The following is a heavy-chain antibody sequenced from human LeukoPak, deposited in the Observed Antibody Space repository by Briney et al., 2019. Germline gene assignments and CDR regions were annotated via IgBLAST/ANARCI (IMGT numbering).Heavy chain of an antibody. CDR2: INPNSGGT. V-gene: IGHV1-2*02. CDR3: ARDKYDSWSGEYYYYMDV. J-gene: IGHJ6*03. Sequence: ASVKVSCKASGYTFTGYYMHWVRQAPGQGLEWMGWINPNSGGTNYAQKFQGRVTMTRDTSISTAYMELSRLRSDDTAVYYCARDKYDSWSGEYYYYMDVWGKGTTVTVSS. D-gene: IGHD3-3*01. CDR1: GYTFTGYY.